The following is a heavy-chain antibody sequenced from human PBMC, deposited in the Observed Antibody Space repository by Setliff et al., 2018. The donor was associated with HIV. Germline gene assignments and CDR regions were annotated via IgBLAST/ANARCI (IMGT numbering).Heavy chain of an antibody. D-gene: IGHD5-18*01. V-gene: IGHV4-39*02. CDR3: AREWSYGAFDTFDV. Sequence: SETLSLTCSVSGGSITNDNNYWGWIRQSPGKGLEWIGSIYFNGKTYNNPSLKSRVIMSVDRSRSQFSLKLGSVTAADTAVYYCAREWSYGAFDTFDVWGQGTMVTVSS. CDR2: IYFNGKT. J-gene: IGHJ3*01. CDR1: GGSITNDNNY.